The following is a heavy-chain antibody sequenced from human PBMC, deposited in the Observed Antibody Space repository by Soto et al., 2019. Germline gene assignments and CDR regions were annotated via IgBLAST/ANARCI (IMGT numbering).Heavy chain of an antibody. V-gene: IGHV1-69*01. CDR3: ATSSPYRLIQTPAGNQYYSRMDV. D-gene: IGHD1-1*01. CDR1: GGNFSSYA. J-gene: IGHJ6*02. CDR2: IIPVFRTT. Sequence: QVQLVQSGAEVKKPGSSVKVSCTASGGNFSSYAISWLRQAPGQGLEWMGGIIPVFRTTNYEQKLEGRVTITADGSTSTAYMELSRLTSADTAVYYCATSSPYRLIQTPAGNQYYSRMDVWGPGTRVPVSS.